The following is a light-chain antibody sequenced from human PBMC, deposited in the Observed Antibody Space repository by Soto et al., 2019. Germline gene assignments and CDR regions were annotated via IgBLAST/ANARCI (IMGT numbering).Light chain of an antibody. CDR3: SSYTSTTTRV. J-gene: IGLJ1*01. CDR1: SSDVGGYNY. Sequence: QSALTQPASVSGSPGQSITISVTGTSSDVGGYNYVSWYQQHPGKGPKLMIYEVSNRPSGVSNRFSGSKSGNTATLTISGLQAEDEADYYCSSYTSTTTRVFGTGTKVTV. V-gene: IGLV2-14*03. CDR2: EVS.